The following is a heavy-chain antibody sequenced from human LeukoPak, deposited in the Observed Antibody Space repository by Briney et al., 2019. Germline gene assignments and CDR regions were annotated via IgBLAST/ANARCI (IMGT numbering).Heavy chain of an antibody. CDR1: GFTFSSYA. CDR3: ARDLVQGDCYFDY. Sequence: PGGSLRLSCAASGFTFSSYAMSWIRQAPGKGLEWVSYISSSGSTIYYADSVKGRFTISRDNAKNSLYLQMNSLRAEDTAVYYCARDLVQGDCYFDYWGQGTLVTVSS. V-gene: IGHV3-11*01. CDR2: ISSSGSTI. J-gene: IGHJ4*02. D-gene: IGHD2-21*02.